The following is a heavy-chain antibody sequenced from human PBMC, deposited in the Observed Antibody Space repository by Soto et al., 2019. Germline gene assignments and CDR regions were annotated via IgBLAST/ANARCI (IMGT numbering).Heavy chain of an antibody. J-gene: IGHJ4*02. V-gene: IGHV3-23*01. CDR3: AKTQEDLAAAGPYDY. CDR1: GFTFSSYA. Sequence: GGSLRLSCAAAGFTFSSYAMSRVRQAPGKGLEWVSAISGSGGSTYYADSVKGRFTISRDNSKNTLYLQMNSLRAEDTAVYYCAKTQEDLAAAGPYDYWGQGTLVTVSS. D-gene: IGHD6-13*01. CDR2: ISGSGGST.